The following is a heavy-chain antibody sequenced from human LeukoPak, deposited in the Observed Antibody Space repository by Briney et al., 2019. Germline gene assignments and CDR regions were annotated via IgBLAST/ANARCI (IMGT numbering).Heavy chain of an antibody. D-gene: IGHD1-26*01. J-gene: IGHJ4*02. CDR1: RFTFRSYG. Sequence: GGSLRLSCAVSRFTFRSYGMHWVRQAPGKGLEWVAVISKDGSNEDYADSVKGRFTISRDNSKNTLYLQMNSLRAEDTAVYYCAKSHSGSYHFDYWGQGTLVTVSS. V-gene: IGHV3-30*18. CDR3: AKSHSGSYHFDY. CDR2: ISKDGSNE.